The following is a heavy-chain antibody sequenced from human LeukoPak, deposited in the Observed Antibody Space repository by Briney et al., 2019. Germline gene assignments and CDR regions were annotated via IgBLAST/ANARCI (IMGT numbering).Heavy chain of an antibody. D-gene: IGHD3-22*01. CDR2: IRYDGSNK. V-gene: IGHV3-30*02. J-gene: IGHJ4*02. Sequence: GGSLRLSCAASGFTFSSYGMHWVRQAPGKGLEWVAFIRYDGSNKYYADSVEGRFTISRDNSKNTLYLQMNSLRAEDTAVYYCAKDRVFSPYYYDSSGYYFWGQGTLVTVSS. CDR3: AKDRVFSPYYYDSSGYYF. CDR1: GFTFSSYG.